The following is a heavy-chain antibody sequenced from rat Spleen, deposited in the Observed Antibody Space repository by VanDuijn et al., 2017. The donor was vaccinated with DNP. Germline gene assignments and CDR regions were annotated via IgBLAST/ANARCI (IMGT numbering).Heavy chain of an antibody. V-gene: IGHV5-25*01. CDR1: GFTFNNYF. Sequence: EVQLVESGGGLVQPGRSLTLSCEVSGFTFNNYFMAWVRQAPKKGLEWVATISIGGGGTYYPDSVKGRFTISRDNAKNTLYLQMDSLRSEDTATYYCTRSISGIRGYYFDYWGQGVMVTVSS. CDR3: TRSISGIRGYYFDY. J-gene: IGHJ2*01. CDR2: ISIGGGGT. D-gene: IGHD1-4*01.